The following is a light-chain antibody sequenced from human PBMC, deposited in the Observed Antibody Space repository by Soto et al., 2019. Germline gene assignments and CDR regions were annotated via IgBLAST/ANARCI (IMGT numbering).Light chain of an antibody. CDR3: QQYNNWPPIT. V-gene: IGKV3D-15*01. J-gene: IGKJ5*01. CDR1: QSVSSD. Sequence: ELVLTQSPGSLSFSPGERATLSCRASQSVSSDLAWYQHKAGQAPRLLIYGASTRATGIPARFSGSGSGTEFTLTISSLQSEDFAVYYCQQYNNWPPITFGQGTRLEIK. CDR2: GAS.